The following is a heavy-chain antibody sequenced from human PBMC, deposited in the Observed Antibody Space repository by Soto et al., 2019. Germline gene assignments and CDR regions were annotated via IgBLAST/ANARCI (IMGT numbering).Heavy chain of an antibody. CDR3: ARESENCTNGVCYTRDYYYYYMDV. CDR2: IIPILGIA. J-gene: IGHJ6*03. V-gene: IGHV1-69*02. Sequence: ASVKVSCKASGGTFSSYTIRWVRQAPGQGLEWMGRIIPILGIANYAQKFQGRVTITADKSTSTAYMELSSLRSEDTAVYYCARESENCTNGVCYTRDYYYYYMDVWGKGTTVTVSS. CDR1: GGTFSSYT. D-gene: IGHD2-8*01.